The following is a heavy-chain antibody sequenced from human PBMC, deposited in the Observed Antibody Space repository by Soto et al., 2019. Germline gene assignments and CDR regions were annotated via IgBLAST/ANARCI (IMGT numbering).Heavy chain of an antibody. CDR1: GFTFSSYG. CDR2: ISYDGSNK. D-gene: IGHD6-19*01. J-gene: IGHJ6*02. V-gene: IGHV3-30*18. CDR3: AKQPVAGWVDPNYYSYGRDV. Sequence: QVQLVESGGGGVQPGRSLRLSCAASGFTFSSYGMHWVRQAPGKGLEWVAVISYDGSNKYYADPVKGRFTISRDNSKNTLYLHMNSLRDEDTAVYYCAKQPVAGWVDPNYYSYGRDVWGQGTTVTVSS.